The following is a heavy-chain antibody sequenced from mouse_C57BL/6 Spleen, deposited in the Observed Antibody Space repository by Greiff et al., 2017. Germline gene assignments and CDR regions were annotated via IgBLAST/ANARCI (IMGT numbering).Heavy chain of an antibody. V-gene: IGHV1-15*01. D-gene: IGHD2-1*01. J-gene: IGHJ3*01. Sequence: QVQLQQSGAELVRPGASVTLSCKASGYTFTDYEMHWVKQTPVHGLEWIGAIDPETGGTAYNQKFKGKAILTADKSSSTAYMELRSLTSEDSAVYYWTRYGDGNSCAYWGQGTLVTVSA. CDR1: GYTFTDYE. CDR2: IDPETGGT. CDR3: TRYGDGNSCAY.